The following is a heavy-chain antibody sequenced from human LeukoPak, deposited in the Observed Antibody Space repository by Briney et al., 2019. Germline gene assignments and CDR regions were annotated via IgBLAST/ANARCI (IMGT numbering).Heavy chain of an antibody. V-gene: IGHV4-59*08. CDR1: GDSFSSYY. J-gene: IGHJ5*02. CDR2: IYYGGST. CDR3: ARLHYNWFDP. Sequence: SETLSLTCTVSGDSFSSYYWNWIRQPPGKGLDWIGYIYYGGSTNYNPSLKSRVTISVDTSKNQFSLRLSSVTAADTAVYFCARLHYNWFDPWGQGTLVTVSS. D-gene: IGHD3-10*01.